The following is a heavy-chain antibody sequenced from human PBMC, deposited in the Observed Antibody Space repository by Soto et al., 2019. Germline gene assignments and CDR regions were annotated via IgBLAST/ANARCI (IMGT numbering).Heavy chain of an antibody. CDR3: ARDRRVAARQYYFDY. Sequence: QVQLQESGPGLVKPSQTLSLTCTVSGGSISSGGYYWSWIRQHPGKGLEWIGYIYYSGSTYYNPSLKSRVTISVDTSKNQFSLKLSSVTAADTAVYYCARDRRVAARQYYFDYWGQGTLVTVSS. J-gene: IGHJ4*02. D-gene: IGHD6-6*01. CDR1: GGSISSGGYY. CDR2: IYYSGST. V-gene: IGHV4-31*03.